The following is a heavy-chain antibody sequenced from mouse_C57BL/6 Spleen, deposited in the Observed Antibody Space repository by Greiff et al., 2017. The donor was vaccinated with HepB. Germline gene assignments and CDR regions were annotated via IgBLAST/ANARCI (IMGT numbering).Heavy chain of an antibody. Sequence: QVQLQQSGPELVKPGASVKISCKASGYAFSSSWMNWVKQRPGKGLEWIGRIYPGDGATNYNGKFKGKATLTADKSSSTAYIQLSSLTTEDAAVYFCARSGLYVAMDYWGQGTSVTVSS. J-gene: IGHJ4*01. V-gene: IGHV1-82*01. CDR1: GYAFSSSW. D-gene: IGHD2-14*01. CDR3: ARSGLYVAMDY. CDR2: IYPGDGAT.